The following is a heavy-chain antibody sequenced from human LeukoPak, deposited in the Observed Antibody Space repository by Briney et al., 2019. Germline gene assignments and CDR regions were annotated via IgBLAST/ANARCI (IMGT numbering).Heavy chain of an antibody. CDR2: IWYDGNKK. CDR3: ARGQLLFDY. CDR1: GFTFSSYG. J-gene: IGHJ4*02. V-gene: IGHV3-33*01. D-gene: IGHD2-2*01. Sequence: PGRSLRLSCAASGFTFSSYGLHWVRQAPGKGLEWVAVIWYDGNKKYYADSVKGRFTISRDNSKNTLYLQMNSLRAEDTAVYYCARGQLLFDYWGQGTLVTVSP.